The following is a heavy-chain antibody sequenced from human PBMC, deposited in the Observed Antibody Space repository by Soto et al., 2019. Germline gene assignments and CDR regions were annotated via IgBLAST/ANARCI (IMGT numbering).Heavy chain of an antibody. CDR3: TTVLWRGELSDWYYYGMDV. CDR2: IKSKTDGGTI. Sequence: EVQLVESGGGLVRPGGSLRLSCAVSGFTFSKAWMSWVRQAPGKGLEWVGRIKSKTDGGTIDYAAPVKGTFTISRDDSKNTVYLQMDSLKTDDTAVYYCTTVLWRGELSDWYYYGMDVWGQGTTVTVSS. D-gene: IGHD3-10*01. CDR1: GFTFSKAW. V-gene: IGHV3-15*01. J-gene: IGHJ6*02.